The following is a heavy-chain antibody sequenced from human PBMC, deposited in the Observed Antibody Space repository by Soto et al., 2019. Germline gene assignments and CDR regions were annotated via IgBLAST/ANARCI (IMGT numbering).Heavy chain of an antibody. CDR3: AREVKYSNGWYPKHSFDY. D-gene: IGHD6-19*01. CDR1: TYSIRSDYH. CDR2: IYHSGST. Sequence: NPSETLSLTCAVSTYSIRSDYHWGWIRQPPEKGLEWIGSIYHSGSTYHNPSLKSRVTISVDTSKNQISLKLSSVTAADSAVYYCAREVKYSNGWYPKHSFDYWGQGTIVTVSS. J-gene: IGHJ4*02. V-gene: IGHV4-38-2*02.